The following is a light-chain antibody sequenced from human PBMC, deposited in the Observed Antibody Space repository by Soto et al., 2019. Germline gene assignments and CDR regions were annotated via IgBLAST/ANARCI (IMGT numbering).Light chain of an antibody. J-gene: IGKJ1*01. Sequence: VDRVTITCRASQSISSWLARYKQKPGKAPKLLIYKASTLKSGVPSRFRGSGSGTEFTLTISSLQPDDFETYYCQHYNSYSEAFGQGTKVDIK. V-gene: IGKV1-5*03. CDR3: QHYNSYSEA. CDR1: QSISSW. CDR2: KAS.